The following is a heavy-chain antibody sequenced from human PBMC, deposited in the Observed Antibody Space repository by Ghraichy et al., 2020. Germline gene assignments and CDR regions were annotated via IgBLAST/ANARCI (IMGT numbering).Heavy chain of an antibody. Sequence: WGSLRLSCAASGFTFSSYAMSWVRQAPGKGLEWVSAISGSGGSTYYADSVKGRFTISRDNSKNTLYLQMNSLRAEDTAVYYCAKDGIHYYDSSGCYRWGQGTLVTVSS. V-gene: IGHV3-23*01. CDR1: GFTFSSYA. J-gene: IGHJ4*02. CDR2: ISGSGGST. CDR3: AKDGIHYYDSSGCYR. D-gene: IGHD3-22*01.